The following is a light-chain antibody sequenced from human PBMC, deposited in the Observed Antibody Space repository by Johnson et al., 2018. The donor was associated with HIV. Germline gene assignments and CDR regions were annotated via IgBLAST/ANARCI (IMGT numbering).Light chain of an antibody. CDR1: SSTIGNNY. V-gene: IGLV1-51*02. Sequence: QSVLTQSPSVSAAPGQKVTISCSGSSSTIGNNYVSWYQLLQGTAPKLLIYKNNKRPSDIPDRFSGSKSGTSATLGITGLQTGDEADSYCGTWDTRLRAGCVFGPGTKVTVL. CDR2: KNN. CDR3: GTWDTRLRAGCV. J-gene: IGLJ1*01.